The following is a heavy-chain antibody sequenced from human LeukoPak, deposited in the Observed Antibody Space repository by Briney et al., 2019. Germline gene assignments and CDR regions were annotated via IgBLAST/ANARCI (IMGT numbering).Heavy chain of an antibody. CDR2: MNPDSGNT. CDR3: ASFLQSRLLPISFYYYGIDV. D-gene: IGHD4-11*01. CDR1: GYTLTSYD. V-gene: IGHV1-8*01. J-gene: IGHJ6*02. Sequence: ASVKVSCKASGYTLTSYDINWVRQAPGQGLEGMGWMNPDSGNTGYAQKYQGRVSMTRNTSINTAYMELRSLRSEDTAVYYCASFLQSRLLPISFYYYGIDVWGQGTTVTVSS.